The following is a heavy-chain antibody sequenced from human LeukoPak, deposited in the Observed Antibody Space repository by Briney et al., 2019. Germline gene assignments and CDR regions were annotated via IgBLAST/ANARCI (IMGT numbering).Heavy chain of an antibody. Sequence: SETLSLTCTVSGGSISSYYWSWIRQPAGKGLEWIGRIYTSGSTNYNPSLKSRVTMSVDTSKNQFSLKLSSVTAADTAVYYCARDPGDSSGYYPQGYGMDVWGQGTTVTVSS. V-gene: IGHV4-4*07. D-gene: IGHD3-22*01. CDR2: IYTSGST. CDR3: ARDPGDSSGYYPQGYGMDV. J-gene: IGHJ6*02. CDR1: GGSISSYY.